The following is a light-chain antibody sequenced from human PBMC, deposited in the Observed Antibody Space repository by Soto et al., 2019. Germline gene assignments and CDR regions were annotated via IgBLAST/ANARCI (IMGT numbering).Light chain of an antibody. CDR2: RDS. V-gene: IGLV1-44*01. J-gene: IGLJ1*01. Sequence: QSALTQPPSTSGTPGQRVTISCSGSSSNIGSNTVNWYQQLPGTAPKLLIYRDSQRPSGVPDRFSGSKSGTSASLAISGLQSEDEADYYCAAWDGSLKGYVFGTGTKLTVL. CDR3: AAWDGSLKGYV. CDR1: SSNIGSNT.